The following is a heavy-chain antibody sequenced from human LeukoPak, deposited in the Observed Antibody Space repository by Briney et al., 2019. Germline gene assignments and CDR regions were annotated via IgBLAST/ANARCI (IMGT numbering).Heavy chain of an antibody. CDR2: INSDGSST. J-gene: IGHJ4*02. V-gene: IGHV3-74*01. CDR1: GFTFSSYW. CDR3: HSRSRPFDY. Sequence: GGSLRLSCAASGFTFSSYWMHWVRQAPGKGLVGVSRINSDGSSTSYADSVKGRFTISRDNAKNTLYLQMNSLRAEDTAVYYCHSRSRPFDYWGQGTLVTVSS.